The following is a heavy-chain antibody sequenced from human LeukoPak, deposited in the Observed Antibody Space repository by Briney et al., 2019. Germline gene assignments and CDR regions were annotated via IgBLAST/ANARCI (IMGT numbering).Heavy chain of an antibody. Sequence: SVKVSCKASGGTFSSYAISWVRQAPGQGLEWMGGIIPIFGTANYAQKFQGRVTITADESTSTAYMEVSSLRSDDTAVYYCAKVLVAATHYLDYWGQGTLVPVSS. V-gene: IGHV1-69*13. CDR3: AKVLVAATHYLDY. D-gene: IGHD2-15*01. J-gene: IGHJ4*02. CDR1: GGTFSSYA. CDR2: IIPIFGTA.